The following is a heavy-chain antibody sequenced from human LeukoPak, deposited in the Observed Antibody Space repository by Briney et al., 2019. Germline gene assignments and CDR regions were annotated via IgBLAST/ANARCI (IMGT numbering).Heavy chain of an antibody. CDR2: IYSGGST. V-gene: IGHV3-66*04. CDR1: GFTVSSNY. D-gene: IGHD1-26*01. Sequence: GGSLRLSCAASGFTVSSNYMSWVRQAPGKGLEWVSVIYSGGSTYYADSVKGRFTISGDNSKNTLYLQMNSLRAEDTAVYYCARQLSGSYFFQRYYYYYYMDVWGKGTTVTVSS. J-gene: IGHJ6*03. CDR3: ARQLSGSYFFQRYYYYYYMDV.